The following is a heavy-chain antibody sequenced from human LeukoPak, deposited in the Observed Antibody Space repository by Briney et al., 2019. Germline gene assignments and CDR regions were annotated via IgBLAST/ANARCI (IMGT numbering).Heavy chain of an antibody. D-gene: IGHD3-3*01. J-gene: IGHJ5*02. CDR2: IIPIFGTA. Sequence: ASVKVSCKASGGTFSSYAISWVRQAPGQGLERMGGIIPIFGTANYAQKFQGRVTITADESTSTAYMELSSLRSEDTAVYYCARGRDTYYDFWSGYNSWFDPWGQGTLVTVSS. CDR1: GGTFSSYA. CDR3: ARGRDTYYDFWSGYNSWFDP. V-gene: IGHV1-69*01.